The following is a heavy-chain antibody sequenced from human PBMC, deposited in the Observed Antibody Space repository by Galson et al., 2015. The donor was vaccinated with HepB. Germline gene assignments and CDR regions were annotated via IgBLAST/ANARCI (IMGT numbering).Heavy chain of an antibody. CDR2: INPSGGST. Sequence: SVKVSCKASGYTFTSYYMHWVRQAPGQGLEWMGIINPSGGSTSYAQKFQGRVTMTRDTSTSTVYMELSSLRSEDTAVYYCARDRVSRFGERANWFDPWGQGTLVTVSS. CDR1: GYTFTSYY. D-gene: IGHD3-10*01. CDR3: ARDRVSRFGERANWFDP. V-gene: IGHV1-46*01. J-gene: IGHJ5*02.